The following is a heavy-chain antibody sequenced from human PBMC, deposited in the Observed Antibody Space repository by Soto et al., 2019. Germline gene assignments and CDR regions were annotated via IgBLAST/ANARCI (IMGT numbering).Heavy chain of an antibody. Sequence: ASVKVSCNASGYTFPSYGISWVRQAPGQGLEWMGWISAYNGNTNYAQKLQGRVTMTTDTSTSTAYMELRSLRSDDTAVYYCARDFPKLGYCSGGSCLTADYWGQGTLVTVSS. D-gene: IGHD2-15*01. CDR2: ISAYNGNT. V-gene: IGHV1-18*01. CDR3: ARDFPKLGYCSGGSCLTADY. CDR1: GYTFPSYG. J-gene: IGHJ4*02.